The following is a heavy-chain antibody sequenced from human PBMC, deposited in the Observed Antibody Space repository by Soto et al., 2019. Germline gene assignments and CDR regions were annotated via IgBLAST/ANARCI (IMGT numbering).Heavy chain of an antibody. CDR1: GFNFSSYA. Sequence: QPVGSLRLSCASSGFNFSSYAMSWARQAPGKGLEWVSAISGSGGSTYYADSVKGRFTISRDNSKNTLYLQMNSLRAEDTAVYYCAKIPPPYSSSPLDYWGQGTLVTVSS. D-gene: IGHD6-6*01. CDR3: AKIPPPYSSSPLDY. J-gene: IGHJ4*02. V-gene: IGHV3-23*01. CDR2: ISGSGGST.